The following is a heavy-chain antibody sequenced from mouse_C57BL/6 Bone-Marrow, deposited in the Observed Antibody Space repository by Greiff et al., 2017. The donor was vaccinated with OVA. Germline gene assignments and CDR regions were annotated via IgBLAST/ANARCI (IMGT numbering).Heavy chain of an antibody. CDR1: GYTFTSYW. J-gene: IGHJ3*01. Sequence: VQLQQPGAELVKPGASVKLSCKASGYTFTSYWMQWVKQRPGQGLEWIGEIDPFDSLTNYNQKFKGKATLTVDTSSSTAYMQLSSLTSEDSAVYYCARSRAIYDGYYVWFAYWGQGTLVTVSA. CDR3: ARSRAIYDGYYVWFAY. V-gene: IGHV1-50*01. CDR2: IDPFDSLT. D-gene: IGHD2-3*01.